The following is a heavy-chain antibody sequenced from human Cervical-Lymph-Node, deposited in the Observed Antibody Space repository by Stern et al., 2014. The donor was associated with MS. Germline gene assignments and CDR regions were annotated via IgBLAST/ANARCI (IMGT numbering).Heavy chain of an antibody. CDR1: AFSFSRNS. Sequence: EVQLVESGGGLVQPGGSLRLSCVASAFSFSRNSMTWVRQAPGKGLQWVSYISSSGNNIYYADSVGGRFTISRDNAKNSLYLQMNSLRAEDTAVYYCASRGYSDGKYFEFWGQGTQVTVSS. D-gene: IGHD5-18*01. CDR2: ISSSGNNI. CDR3: ASRGYSDGKYFEF. V-gene: IGHV3-48*01. J-gene: IGHJ4*02.